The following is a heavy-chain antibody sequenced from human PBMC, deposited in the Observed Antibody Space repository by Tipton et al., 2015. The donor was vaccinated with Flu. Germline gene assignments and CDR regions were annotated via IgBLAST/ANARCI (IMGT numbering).Heavy chain of an antibody. J-gene: IGHJ4*02. V-gene: IGHV1-2*02. CDR2: INPNSGGR. CDR1: GYTVTDYY. Sequence: QLVQSGAEVKKPGASVRVSCRASGYTVTDYYIHWVRLAPGQGLEWMGWINPNSGGRKDAQKFQGRVSMTWDTSISTVYMELSRLKSDDTAVYYCARRSWDYWGQGTLVIVSS. CDR3: ARRSWDY.